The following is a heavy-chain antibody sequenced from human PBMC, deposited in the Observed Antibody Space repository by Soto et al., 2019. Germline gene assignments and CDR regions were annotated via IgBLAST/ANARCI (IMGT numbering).Heavy chain of an antibody. CDR2: IIPIFGTA. D-gene: IGHD3-3*01. CDR3: ARGPWNYDFWSGYYSSIPPTNYGMDV. V-gene: IGHV1-69*06. J-gene: IGHJ6*02. CDR1: GGTFSSYA. Sequence: SVKVSCKASGGTFSSYAISWVRQAPGQGLEWMGGIIPIFGTANYAQKFQGRVTITADKSTSTAYMELSSLRSEDTAVYYCARGPWNYDFWSGYYSSIPPTNYGMDVWGQGTTVTVS.